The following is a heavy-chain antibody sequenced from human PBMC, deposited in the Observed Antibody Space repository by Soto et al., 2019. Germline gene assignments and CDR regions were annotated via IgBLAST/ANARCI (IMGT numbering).Heavy chain of an antibody. D-gene: IGHD4-17*01. CDR3: ARRTDYGDYSDAFDV. V-gene: IGHV4-39*01. CDR1: GDTISSSDYY. J-gene: IGHJ3*01. CDR2: IFYSGTT. Sequence: QLQLQESGPGLVKPSETLSLTCTASGDTISSSDYYWGWIRQPPGRGLEWIGNIFYSGTTYYNPSLNSRGRISVDTSSNQFSLKLSSVTAADTAVYYCARRTDYGDYSDAFDVWGHGSMVTVSS.